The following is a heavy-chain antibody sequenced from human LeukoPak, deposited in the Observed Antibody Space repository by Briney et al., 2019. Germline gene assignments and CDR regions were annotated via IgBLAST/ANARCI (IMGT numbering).Heavy chain of an antibody. V-gene: IGHV1-2*02. CDR1: GYTFTGYY. J-gene: IGHJ5*02. Sequence: GASVKVSCKASGYTFTGYYMYWVRQAPGQGLEWMGWINPNSGGTNYAQKFQGRVTMTRDTSVSTAYMELSRLRSDDTAVYYCARGRSSWALGQLPWGQGTLVTVSS. CDR3: ARGRSSWALGQLP. D-gene: IGHD6-13*01. CDR2: INPNSGGT.